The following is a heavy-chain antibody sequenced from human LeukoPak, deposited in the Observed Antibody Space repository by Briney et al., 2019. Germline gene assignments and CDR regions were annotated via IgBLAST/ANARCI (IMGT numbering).Heavy chain of an antibody. CDR2: IKQDGSEK. CDR3: ARTTVGSLDV. J-gene: IGHJ6*02. Sequence: PGGSLRLSCAASGFTFSSYWMLWVRQAPGKGLEWVASIKQDGSEKYYVDSMKGRFTISRDNAKNSLYLQMNSLRAEDTAVYYCARTTVGSLDVWGQGTTVTISS. CDR1: GFTFSSYW. V-gene: IGHV3-7*01. D-gene: IGHD4-11*01.